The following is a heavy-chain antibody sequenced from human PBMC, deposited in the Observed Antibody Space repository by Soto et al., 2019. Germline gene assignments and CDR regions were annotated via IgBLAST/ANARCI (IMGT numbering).Heavy chain of an antibody. Sequence: GGSLRLSCAASGFTFSSYGMHWVRQAPGKGLEWVAVISYDGSNKYYADSVKGRFTISRDNSKNTLYLQMNSLRAEDTAVYYCATGLVGAKVYYYYYYGMDVWGQGTTVTVSS. CDR3: ATGLVGAKVYYYYYYGMDV. V-gene: IGHV3-30*03. CDR1: GFTFSSYG. CDR2: ISYDGSNK. J-gene: IGHJ6*02. D-gene: IGHD1-26*01.